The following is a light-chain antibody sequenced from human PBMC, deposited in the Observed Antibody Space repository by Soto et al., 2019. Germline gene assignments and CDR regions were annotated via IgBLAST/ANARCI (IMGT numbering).Light chain of an antibody. Sequence: DIVVTQSPATLSVSPGERATLSCRASQSVSSRLAWYQQKLGQAPRLLIYGASSRATGIPDRFSGSGSGTDFTLTISRLEPEDFAVYYCQQYGSTFGQGTRLETK. CDR2: GAS. CDR1: QSVSSR. V-gene: IGKV3-20*01. CDR3: QQYGST. J-gene: IGKJ5*01.